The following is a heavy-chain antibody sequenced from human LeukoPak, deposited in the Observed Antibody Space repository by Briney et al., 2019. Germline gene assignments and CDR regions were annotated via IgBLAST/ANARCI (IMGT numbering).Heavy chain of an antibody. CDR2: ITSSGSTI. CDR1: GFTFSDYY. J-gene: IGHJ3*02. V-gene: IGHV3-11*01. Sequence: KTGGSLRLSCAASGFTFSDYYMSWIRQAPGKGLEWVSYITSSGSTIYYADSMKGRFTISRDNAKHSLFLQLDSLRAEDTAVYYCARIGRPAAFDIWGQGTLVIVSP. D-gene: IGHD6-6*01. CDR3: ARIGRPAAFDI.